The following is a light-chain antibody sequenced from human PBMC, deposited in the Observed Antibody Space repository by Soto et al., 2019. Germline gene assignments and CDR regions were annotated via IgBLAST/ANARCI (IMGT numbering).Light chain of an antibody. Sequence: DIVMTQSPDSLAVSLGERATINCKSSQTVLYTSNYLAWYQQKPGQPPKLLIYWASTRESGVPDRFSGSGSGTDFTLTISILQAEDVAVYDGQQYYTTPVTFGQGTKVEIK. V-gene: IGKV4-1*01. CDR1: QTVLYTSNY. CDR3: QQYYTTPVT. J-gene: IGKJ1*01. CDR2: WAS.